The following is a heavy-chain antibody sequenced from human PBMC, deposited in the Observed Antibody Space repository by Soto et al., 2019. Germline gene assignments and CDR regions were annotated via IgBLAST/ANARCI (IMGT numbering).Heavy chain of an antibody. J-gene: IGHJ6*03. CDR3: ARDRSGGSLRRYYYMDV. V-gene: IGHV4-4*02. CDR1: GGSISSSNW. D-gene: IGHD2-15*01. Sequence: SETLSLTCAVSGGSISSSNWWSWVRQPPGKGLEWIGEIYHSGSTNYNPSLKSRVTISVDKSKNQFSLKLSSVTAADTAVYYCARDRSGGSLRRYYYMDVWGKGTTVTVSS. CDR2: IYHSGST.